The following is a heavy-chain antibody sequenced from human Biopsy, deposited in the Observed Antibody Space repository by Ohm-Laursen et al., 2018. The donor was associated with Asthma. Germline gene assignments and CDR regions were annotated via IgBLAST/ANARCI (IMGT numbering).Heavy chain of an antibody. CDR1: GFTFRSYG. CDR2: ISYDGSNK. Sequence: SSLRLSCAASGFTFRSYGMHWVRQAPGKGLEWVAVISYDGSNKYYADSVKGRFTISRDNSKNTLYLQMNSLRAEDTAVYYCAKESGSNYAFDIWGQGTMVTVSS. CDR3: AKESGSNYAFDI. J-gene: IGHJ3*02. V-gene: IGHV3-30*18. D-gene: IGHD1-1*01.